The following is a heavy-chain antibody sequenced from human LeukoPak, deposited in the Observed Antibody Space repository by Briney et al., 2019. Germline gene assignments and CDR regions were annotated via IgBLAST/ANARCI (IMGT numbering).Heavy chain of an antibody. CDR1: GGSISSYY. Sequence: PSETLSLTCTVSGGSISSYYWSWIRQPPGKGLEWIGYIYYSGSTNYNPSLKSRVTISVDTSKNQFSLKLSSVTAADTAVYYCARDLYSSSWPVEYYYMDVWGKGTTVTVSS. J-gene: IGHJ6*03. CDR3: ARDLYSSSWPVEYYYMDV. D-gene: IGHD6-13*01. CDR2: IYYSGST. V-gene: IGHV4-59*01.